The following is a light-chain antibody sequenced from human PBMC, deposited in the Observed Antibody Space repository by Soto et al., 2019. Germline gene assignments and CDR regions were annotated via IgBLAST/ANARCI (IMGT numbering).Light chain of an antibody. V-gene: IGKV2-28*01. Sequence: DIVMTQSPLSLSVTPGEPASISCRSSQSLLQTNGYNYLDWYLQKPGQSPQLLIYFGSNRDSVAPDRFSGSGSGTEFTLRISSVEAEDVEVYYFMQALHTPPWTCGQGTRVEI. J-gene: IGKJ1*01. CDR2: FGS. CDR3: MQALHTPPWT. CDR1: QSLLQTNGYNY.